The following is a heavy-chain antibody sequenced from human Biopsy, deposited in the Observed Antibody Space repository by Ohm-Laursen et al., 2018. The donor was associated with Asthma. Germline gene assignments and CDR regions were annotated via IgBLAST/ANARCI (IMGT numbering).Heavy chain of an antibody. CDR2: IMTVFGTT. Sequence: GASVKVSCKAPGGTFSNFAISWVRQAPGQGLEWLGGIMTVFGTTNYAQKFQGRATITADESTSTAYMEVTSLRSEDTAIYYCARCQVGYSSGWSLLLKKIYYSGMDAWGQGTAVTVSS. D-gene: IGHD6-19*01. J-gene: IGHJ6*02. V-gene: IGHV1-69*13. CDR3: ARCQVGYSSGWSLLLKKIYYSGMDA. CDR1: GGTFSNFA.